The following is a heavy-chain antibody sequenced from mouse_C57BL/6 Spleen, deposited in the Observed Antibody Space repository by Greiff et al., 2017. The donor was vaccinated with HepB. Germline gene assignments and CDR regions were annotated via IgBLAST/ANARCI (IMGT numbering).Heavy chain of an antibody. D-gene: IGHD1-1*01. CDR1: GYAFSSSW. CDR3: ARDYGSSYGDFDY. J-gene: IGHJ2*01. CDR2: IYPGDGDT. Sequence: VKLMESGPELVKPGASVKISCKASGYAFSSSWMNWVKQRPGKGLEWIGRIYPGDGDTNYNGKFKGKATLTADKSSSTAYMQLSSLTSEDSAVYFCARDYGSSYGDFDYWGQGTTLTVSS. V-gene: IGHV1-82*01.